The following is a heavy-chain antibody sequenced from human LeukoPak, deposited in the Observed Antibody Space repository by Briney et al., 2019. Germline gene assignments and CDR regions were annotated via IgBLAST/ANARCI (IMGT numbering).Heavy chain of an antibody. J-gene: IGHJ3*02. CDR1: GGPFTAFY. V-gene: IGHV4-34*01. Sequence: SETLSLTCAAHGGPFTAFYWIWIRQPPGKGLEWIGEINHSRKTTYNPSLKSRVTISVDTSKNHFSLKLSSVTAADTAVYYCARHSGIAVSDAFDIWGQGTMVTVSS. CDR3: ARHSGIAVSDAFDI. D-gene: IGHD6-19*01. CDR2: INHSRKT.